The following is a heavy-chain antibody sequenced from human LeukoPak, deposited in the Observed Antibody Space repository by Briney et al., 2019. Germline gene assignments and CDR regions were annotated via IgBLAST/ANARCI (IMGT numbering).Heavy chain of an antibody. CDR2: IRDSGSST. V-gene: IGHV3-23*01. CDR3: AKYGPQDSGSSHFDY. J-gene: IGHJ4*02. Sequence: GGALRLSCAASGFTFSSXAMSWVRQAPGKGLEWVSAIRDSGSSTHYADSVKGRFTTSRDNSKNTPFSQMNSLRAEDTAIYYCAKYGPQDSGSSHFDYWGQGALVTVSS. CDR1: GFTFSSXA. D-gene: IGHD1-26*01.